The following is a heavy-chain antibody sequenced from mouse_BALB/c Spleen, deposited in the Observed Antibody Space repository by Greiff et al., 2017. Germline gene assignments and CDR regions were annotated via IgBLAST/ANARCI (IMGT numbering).Heavy chain of an antibody. V-gene: IGHV5-4*02. D-gene: IGHD1-1*01. CDR1: GFTFSDYY. Sequence: EVKLVESGGGLVKPGGSLKLSCAASGFTFSDYYMYWVRQTPEKRLEWVATISDGGSYTYYPDSVKGRFTISRDNAKNNLYLQMSSLKSEDTAMYYCARSSYYYDGAWFAYWGQGTLVTVSA. CDR3: ARSSYYYDGAWFAY. J-gene: IGHJ3*01. CDR2: ISDGGSYT.